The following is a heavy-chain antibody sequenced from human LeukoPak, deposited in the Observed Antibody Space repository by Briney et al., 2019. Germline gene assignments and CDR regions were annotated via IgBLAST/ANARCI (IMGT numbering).Heavy chain of an antibody. V-gene: IGHV3-48*01. CDR2: ISFSSNSK. D-gene: IGHD6-6*01. CDR3: AKDFPRSAEYR. J-gene: IGHJ4*02. CDR1: GFTFSSYS. Sequence: GGSLRLSCAASGFTFSSYSMNWVRQAPGKGLEWVSYISFSSNSKYYADSMKGRFTISRDNAKNSLFLQMNSLRAEDTAVYYCAKDFPRSAEYRWGQGTLVTVSS.